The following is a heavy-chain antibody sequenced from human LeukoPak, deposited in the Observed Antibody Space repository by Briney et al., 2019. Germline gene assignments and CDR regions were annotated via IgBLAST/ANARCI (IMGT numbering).Heavy chain of an antibody. D-gene: IGHD2-2*01. CDR3: ARWSVHCSSTSCTGYGMDV. CDR2: ISSSSSTI. Sequence: SGGSLRLSCAASGFTFSSYSMNWVRQAPGKGLEWVSYISSSSSTIYYADSVKGRFTISRDNAKNSLYLQMNSLRDEDTAVYYCARWSVHCSSTSCTGYGMDVWGQGTTVTVSS. V-gene: IGHV3-48*02. CDR1: GFTFSSYS. J-gene: IGHJ6*02.